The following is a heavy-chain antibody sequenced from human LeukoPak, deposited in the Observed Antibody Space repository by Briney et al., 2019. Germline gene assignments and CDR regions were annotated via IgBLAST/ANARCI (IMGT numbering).Heavy chain of an antibody. V-gene: IGHV4-59*01. CDR1: GGSISSYY. D-gene: IGHD5-18*01. CDR3: ARGSGGYSYGRNAFDI. CDR2: IYYSGST. J-gene: IGHJ3*02. Sequence: SETLSLTCTVSGGSISSYYWSWIQQPPGKGLEWIGYIYYSGSTNYNPSLKSRVTISVDTSKNQFSLKLSSVTAADTAVYYCARGSGGYSYGRNAFDIWGQGTMVTVSS.